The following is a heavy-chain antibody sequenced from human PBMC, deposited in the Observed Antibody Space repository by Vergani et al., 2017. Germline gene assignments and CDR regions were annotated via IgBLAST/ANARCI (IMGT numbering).Heavy chain of an antibody. CDR1: GFTFSSYS. V-gene: IGHV3-48*04. CDR3: ARDIGMAPLYYMDV. D-gene: IGHD5-24*01. J-gene: IGHJ6*03. CDR2: ISSSSSTI. Sequence: EVQLVESGGGLVQPGGSLRLSCAASGFTFSSYSMNWVRQAPGKGLEWVSYISSSSSTIYYADSVKGRFTISRDNAKNSLYLQMNSLRAEDTAVYYCARDIGMAPLYYMDVWGKGTTVT.